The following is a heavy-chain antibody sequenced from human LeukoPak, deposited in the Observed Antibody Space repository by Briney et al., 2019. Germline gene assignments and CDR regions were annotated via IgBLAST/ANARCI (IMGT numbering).Heavy chain of an antibody. CDR3: ARAQLLWFGELPGAFDY. D-gene: IGHD3-10*01. Sequence: ASVKVSCKASGGTFSSYAISWVRQAPGQGLEWMGGIIPIFGTANYAQKFQGRVTITADESTSTAYMELSSLRSEDTAVYYCARAQLLWFGELPGAFDYWGQGTLVTVSS. J-gene: IGHJ4*02. CDR1: GGTFSSYA. CDR2: IIPIFGTA. V-gene: IGHV1-69*13.